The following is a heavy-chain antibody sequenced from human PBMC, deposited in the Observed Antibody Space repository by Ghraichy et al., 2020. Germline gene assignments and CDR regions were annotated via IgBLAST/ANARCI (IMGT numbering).Heavy chain of an antibody. Sequence: GESLNISCAASGFGFSDYFNDYFMSWVRQAPGKGLEWISYINLLGTNIYYADSVRGRFTTSRDNAKNSLYLEMNSLRAEDTAVYYCVREGYCSHGVCGSRVYDIWGQGTTVIVSA. D-gene: IGHD2-8*01. CDR2: INLLGTNI. CDR1: GFGFSDYFNDYF. V-gene: IGHV3-11*01. CDR3: VREGYCSHGVCGSRVYDI. J-gene: IGHJ3*02.